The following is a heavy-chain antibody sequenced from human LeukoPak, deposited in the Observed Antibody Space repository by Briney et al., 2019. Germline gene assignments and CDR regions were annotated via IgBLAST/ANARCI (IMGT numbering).Heavy chain of an antibody. Sequence: GASVKVSCKASGYTFTGYYMHWVRQAPGQGLEWMGWINPNSGGTNYAQKFQGRVTMTRDTSISTAYMELSRLRSDDTAVYYCARVLGIAVAGTDFDYWGQGTLVTVSS. CDR2: INPNSGGT. CDR1: GYTFTGYY. J-gene: IGHJ4*02. D-gene: IGHD6-19*01. V-gene: IGHV1-2*02. CDR3: ARVLGIAVAGTDFDY.